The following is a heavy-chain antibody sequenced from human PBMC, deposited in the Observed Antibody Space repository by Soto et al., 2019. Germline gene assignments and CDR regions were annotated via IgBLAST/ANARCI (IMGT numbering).Heavy chain of an antibody. D-gene: IGHD4-17*01. CDR1: GGTFSSYT. J-gene: IGHJ6*02. CDR2: IIPILGIA. Sequence: QVQLVQSGAEVKKPGSSVKVSCKASGGTFSSYTISWVRQAPGQGLEWMGRIIPILGIANYAQKFQGRDTITADKSTSTAYMELSSLRSEDTAVYYCARDSGDYGEYYYYGMDVWGQGTTVTVSS. CDR3: ARDSGDYGEYYYYGMDV. V-gene: IGHV1-69*08.